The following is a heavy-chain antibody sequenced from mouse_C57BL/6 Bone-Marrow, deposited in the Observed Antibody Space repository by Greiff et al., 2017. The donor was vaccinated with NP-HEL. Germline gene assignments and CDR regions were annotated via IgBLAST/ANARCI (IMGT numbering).Heavy chain of an antibody. Sequence: EVQLQESGPGLVKPSQSLSLTCSVTGYSINSGYYWNWIRQLPGNKLEWMGYIRYDGSNNYNPSLKNRISITRDTSKNQFFLKLNSVTTEDTATYYCASPSYYGSSYEYFDVWGTGTTVTVSS. J-gene: IGHJ1*03. CDR3: ASPSYYGSSYEYFDV. V-gene: IGHV3-6*01. CDR2: IRYDGSN. D-gene: IGHD1-1*01. CDR1: GYSINSGYY.